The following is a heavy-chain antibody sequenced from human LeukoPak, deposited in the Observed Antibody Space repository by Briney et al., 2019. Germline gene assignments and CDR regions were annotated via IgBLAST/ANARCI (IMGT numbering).Heavy chain of an antibody. D-gene: IGHD6-13*01. V-gene: IGHV4-39*07. J-gene: IGHJ3*02. CDR3: ARAEGIAAAGREDAFDI. CDR2: IYYSGST. Sequence: PSETLSLTCTVSGGSISSSSYYWGWIRQPPGKGLEWIGSIYYSGSTYYNPSLKSRVTISVDTSKNQFSLKLSSVTAADTAVYYCARAEGIAAAGREDAFDIWGQGTMVTVSS. CDR1: GGSISSSSYY.